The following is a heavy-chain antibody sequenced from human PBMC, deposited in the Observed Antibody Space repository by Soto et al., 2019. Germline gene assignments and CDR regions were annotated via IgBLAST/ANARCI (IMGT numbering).Heavy chain of an antibody. CDR1: GYTFSGHW. CDR3: ARHGAAIWLGY. Sequence: GESLKISCKTSGYTFSGHWISWVRQVPGKGLQWMGNIDPSDSYINYNPAFRGHATFSVDKSSSTAYLHWRSLGPSDTAIYYCARHGAAIWLGYWGQGTLVTVSS. J-gene: IGHJ4*02. D-gene: IGHD6-19*01. V-gene: IGHV5-10-1*01. CDR2: IDPSDSYI.